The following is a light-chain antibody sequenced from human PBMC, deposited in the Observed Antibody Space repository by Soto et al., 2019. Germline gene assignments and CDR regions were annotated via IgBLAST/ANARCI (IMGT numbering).Light chain of an antibody. J-gene: IGLJ1*01. V-gene: IGLV2-14*03. CDR2: DVS. CDR1: SSDVGGYNY. Sequence: QSALTQPASVSGSPGQSITISCTGTSSDVGGYNYVSWYQHHPGKAPKLMIYDVSNRPSGVSNRFSGSKSGNTASRIISGLQAEDGADDYGSSYSSTSTLATFVFGTGTKVTV. CDR3: SSYSSTSTLATFV.